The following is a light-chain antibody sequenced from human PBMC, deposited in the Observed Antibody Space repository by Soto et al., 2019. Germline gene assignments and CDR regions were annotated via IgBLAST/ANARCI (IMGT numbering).Light chain of an antibody. CDR2: DNY. J-gene: IGLJ2*01. CDR3: SAWDDSLNRPV. V-gene: IGLV1-44*01. CDR1: RSNIGTNT. Sequence: QSVLTQAPSASGAPGQSVTMSCSGSRSNIGTNTVNWYQQRPGTPPKFLIYDNYRRPSGVPDRFSGSQSGNSASLAISGLQSEDEADYYCSAWDDSLNRPVFGGGTKLTVL.